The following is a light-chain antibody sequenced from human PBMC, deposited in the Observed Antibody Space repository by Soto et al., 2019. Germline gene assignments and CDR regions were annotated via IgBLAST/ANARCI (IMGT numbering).Light chain of an antibody. CDR2: DVS. J-gene: IGLJ1*01. Sequence: QSVLTQPASVSGSPGQSIPISCTGTSSDVGGYNYVSWYQQHPGKAPKFMIYDVSNRPSGVSYRFSGSKSGNTASLTISGLQAEDEADYYCSSYTTSNTRQIVFGTGTKVTVL. V-gene: IGLV2-14*01. CDR3: SSYTTSNTRQIV. CDR1: SSDVGGYNY.